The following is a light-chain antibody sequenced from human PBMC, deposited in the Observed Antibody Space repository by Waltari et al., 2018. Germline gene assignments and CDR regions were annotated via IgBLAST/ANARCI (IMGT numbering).Light chain of an antibody. Sequence: EIVLTPSPGTLSLSPGEKATLSCRASQSVSRTLAWYQQKPGQAPRLLIYGASTRATCIPGRFRGGGAGTDFSLTISRLEPEDFAVYYCQHYVRLPVTFGQGTKVEIK. CDR3: QHYVRLPVT. CDR1: QSVSRT. V-gene: IGKV3-20*01. CDR2: GAS. J-gene: IGKJ1*01.